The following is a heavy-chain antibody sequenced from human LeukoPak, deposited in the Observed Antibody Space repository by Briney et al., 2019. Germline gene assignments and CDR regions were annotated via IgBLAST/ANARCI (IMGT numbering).Heavy chain of an antibody. J-gene: IGHJ6*03. D-gene: IGHD6-13*01. CDR2: INHSGST. Sequence: SETLSLTCAVYGGSFSGYYWSWIRQPPGKGLEWLGQINHSGSTNYNPSLKSRVTISVDTSKNQFSLKLSSVTAADTAVYYCARVPPRVSSSSKFSYYYYYMDVWGKGTTVTVSS. V-gene: IGHV4-34*01. CDR3: ARVPPRVSSSSKFSYYYYYMDV. CDR1: GGSFSGYY.